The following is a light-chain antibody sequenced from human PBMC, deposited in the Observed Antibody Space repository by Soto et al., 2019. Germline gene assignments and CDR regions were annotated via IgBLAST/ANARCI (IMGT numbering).Light chain of an antibody. CDR1: KLGDKC. J-gene: IGLJ2*01. CDR3: QASNSSTVV. V-gene: IGLV3-1*01. Sequence: SSELTQPPSVSVSPGQTASITCSGDKLGDKCSCWYQQNPGQSPVLVIYQDSKRPAGIPERFAGSNSGNTATLTTSGTQAMDAADYCCQASNSSTVVFGGGTKLTVL. CDR2: QDS.